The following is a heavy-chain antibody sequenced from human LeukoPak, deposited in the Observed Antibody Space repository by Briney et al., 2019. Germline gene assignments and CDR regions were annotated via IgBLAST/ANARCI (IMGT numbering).Heavy chain of an antibody. V-gene: IGHV4-38-2*02. CDR1: GYSISSGYY. J-gene: IGHJ6*03. D-gene: IGHD3-10*01. CDR3: ARAFYGSNMDV. Sequence: PSETLSLTCTVSGYSISSGYYWGWIRQPPGKGLEWIGSIYHSGSTYYNPSLKSRVTISVDTSKKQFSLKLSSVTAADTAVYYCARAFYGSNMDVWGKGTTVTISS. CDR2: IYHSGST.